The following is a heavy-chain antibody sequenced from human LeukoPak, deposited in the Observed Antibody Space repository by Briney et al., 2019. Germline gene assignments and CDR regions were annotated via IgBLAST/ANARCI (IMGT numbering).Heavy chain of an antibody. D-gene: IGHD4-17*01. CDR3: ARDNHYGDYYYGMDV. CDR2: IYYSGST. CDR1: GGSISSSSYY. Sequence: SQTLSLTCTVSGGSISSSSYYWGWIRQPSGKGLEWIGSIYYSGSTYYNPSLKSRVTISVDTSKSQFSLKLSSVTAADTAVYYCARDNHYGDYYYGMDVWGQGTMVTVSS. V-gene: IGHV4-39*07. J-gene: IGHJ6*02.